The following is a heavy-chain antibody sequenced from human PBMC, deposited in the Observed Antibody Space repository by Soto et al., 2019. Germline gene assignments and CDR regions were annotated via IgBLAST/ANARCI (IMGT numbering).Heavy chain of an antibody. V-gene: IGHV4-4*07. D-gene: IGHD6-6*01. CDR1: GGSISSYY. Sequence: PSETLSLTCTVSGGSISSYYWSWIRQRAWKGMEWIGRIYTSGSSNYNPSLKSRVTMSVDTSKNQFSLKLSSVTAADTAADSCARGSVLSRGHLGYYYYGMDLWGQGTTVTVSS. CDR3: ARGSVLSRGHLGYYYYGMDL. CDR2: IYTSGSS. J-gene: IGHJ6*02.